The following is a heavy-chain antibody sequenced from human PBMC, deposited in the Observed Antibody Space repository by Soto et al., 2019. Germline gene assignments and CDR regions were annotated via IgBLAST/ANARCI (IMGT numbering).Heavy chain of an antibody. CDR3: ARWATMFGVVTSYYYYYMDV. D-gene: IGHD3-3*01. CDR2: IWYDGTNK. J-gene: IGHJ6*03. Sequence: GGSLRLSCAASGFTFSSYGMHWVRQAPGKGLEWVAVIWYDGTNKYYADSVKGRFTISRDNSKNTLYLQMNGLRAEDTAVYYCARWATMFGVVTSYYYYYMDVWGKGTTVTVSS. V-gene: IGHV3-33*01. CDR1: GFTFSSYG.